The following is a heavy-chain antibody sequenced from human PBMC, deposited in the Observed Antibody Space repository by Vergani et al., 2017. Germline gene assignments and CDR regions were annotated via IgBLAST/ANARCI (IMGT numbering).Heavy chain of an antibody. CDR1: GYTFTNYY. J-gene: IGHJ4*02. CDR3: ARPHGDILPPDPRRLDY. CDR2: INPSGGST. V-gene: IGHV1-46*03. Sequence: QVLLVQSGAEVKKPGASVRVSCKTSGYTFTNYYIHWVRQAPGQGLEWMGIINPSGGSTTYAQQFQGRLTMNRDTSTSTVYMDLSNLRSEDTAVYYCARPHGDILPPDPRRLDYWGQGTLVTVSS.